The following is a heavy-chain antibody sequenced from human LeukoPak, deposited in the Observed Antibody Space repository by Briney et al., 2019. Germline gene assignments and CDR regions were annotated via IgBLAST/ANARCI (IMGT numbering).Heavy chain of an antibody. J-gene: IGHJ4*02. D-gene: IGHD6-13*01. CDR2: IYTSGST. V-gene: IGHV4-61*02. CDR3: VSRAAAGTINY. Sequence: PSQTLSLTCTVSGGSISSGSYYWSWIRQPAGKGLEWIGRIYTSGSTNYNPSLKSRVTISVDTSKNQFSLKLSSVTAADTAVYYCVSRAAAGTINYWGQGTLVTVSS. CDR1: GGSISSGSYY.